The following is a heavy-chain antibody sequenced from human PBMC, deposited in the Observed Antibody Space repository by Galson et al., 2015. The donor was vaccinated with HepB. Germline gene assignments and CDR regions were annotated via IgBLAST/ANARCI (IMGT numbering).Heavy chain of an antibody. V-gene: IGHV1-18*04. J-gene: IGHJ6*02. CDR3: ARARYCSSTSCYENGMDV. CDR1: GYTFTSYG. D-gene: IGHD2-2*01. Sequence: SVKVSCKASGYTFTSYGISWVRQAPGQGLEWMGWISAYNGNTNYAQKLQGRVTMTTDTSTSTAYMELRSLRSDDTAVYYCARARYCSSTSCYENGMDVWGQGTTVTVSS. CDR2: ISAYNGNT.